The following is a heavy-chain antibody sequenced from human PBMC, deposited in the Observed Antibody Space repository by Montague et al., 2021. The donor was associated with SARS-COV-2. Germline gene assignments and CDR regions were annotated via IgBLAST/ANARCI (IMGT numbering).Heavy chain of an antibody. J-gene: IGHJ4*02. CDR2: INQSGRT. D-gene: IGHD3-10*01. CDR1: GESFSGYY. CDR3: ARRGSAVWGVTVNAELDY. V-gene: IGHV4-34*01. Sequence: SETLSLTCAVYGESFSGYYWSWIRQPPGKGLEWIGEINQSGRTNNNPSLKSRVIISVDTSKNQFSLKLSSVTAADTAVYYCARRGSAVWGVTVNAELDYWGQGTLVIVSS.